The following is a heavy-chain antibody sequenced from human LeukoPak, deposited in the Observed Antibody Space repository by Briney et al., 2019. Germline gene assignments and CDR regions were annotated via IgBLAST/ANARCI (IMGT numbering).Heavy chain of an antibody. CDR3: ARDPYSGSYGNYYYYYMDV. D-gene: IGHD1-26*01. CDR1: GFTFSSYN. J-gene: IGHJ6*03. V-gene: IGHV3-21*01. CDR2: ITSGSSYI. Sequence: GGSLRLSCAASGFTFSSYNMNWVRQAPGKGLEWVSSITSGSSYIYYADSVKGRFTISRDNAKNSLYLQMNSLRAEDTAVYYCARDPYSGSYGNYYYYYMDVWGKGTTVTISS.